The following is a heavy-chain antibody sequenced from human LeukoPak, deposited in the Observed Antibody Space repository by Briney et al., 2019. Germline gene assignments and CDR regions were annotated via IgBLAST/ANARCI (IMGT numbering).Heavy chain of an antibody. V-gene: IGHV3-74*01. CDR2: IASDGSST. Sequence: GGSLRLSCAASGFTFSSYWMNWVRQAPGKGLVWVSRIASDGSSTSYADSVKGRFTISRDDAKNTLYLQMNSLRAEDTAVYYCARSSGSYNHWGQGTLVTVSS. D-gene: IGHD1-26*01. CDR3: ARSSGSYNH. J-gene: IGHJ4*02. CDR1: GFTFSSYW.